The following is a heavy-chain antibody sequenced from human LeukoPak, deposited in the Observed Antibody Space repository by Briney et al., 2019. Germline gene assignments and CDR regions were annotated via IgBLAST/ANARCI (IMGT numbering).Heavy chain of an antibody. J-gene: IGHJ5*02. CDR3: ASGRAGWFDP. D-gene: IGHD1-14*01. CDR1: GDSVSSNSAA. CDR2: TYYSSKWYN. Sequence: SQTLSLTCAISGDSVSSNSAAWNWIRQSPSRGLEWLGRTYYSSKWYNAYAVSVTSRITINQNRSKNQFSVQLNSVAPEGTAVYYCASGRAGWFDPWGQGTLVTVSS. V-gene: IGHV6-1*01.